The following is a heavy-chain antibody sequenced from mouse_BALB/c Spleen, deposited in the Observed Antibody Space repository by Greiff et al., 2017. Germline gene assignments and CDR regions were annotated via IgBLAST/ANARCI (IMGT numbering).Heavy chain of an antibody. CDR1: GYTFTDYE. D-gene: IGHD2-10*02. V-gene: IGHV1-15*01. Sequence: VHLVESGAELVRPGASVTLSCKASGYTFTDYEMHWVKQTPVHGLEWIGAIDPETGGTAYNQKFKGKATLTADKSSSTAYMELRSLTSEDSAVYYCTGYGNYFDYWGQGTTLTVSS. CDR3: TGYGNYFDY. CDR2: IDPETGGT. J-gene: IGHJ2*01.